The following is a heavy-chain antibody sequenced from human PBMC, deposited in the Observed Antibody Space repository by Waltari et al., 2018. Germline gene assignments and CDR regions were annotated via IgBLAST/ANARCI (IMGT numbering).Heavy chain of an antibody. V-gene: IGHV4-34*01. J-gene: IGHJ4*02. CDR3: ARGLVVSTRAMSY. CDR1: GGSFSGYY. CDR2: INHRGSP. D-gene: IGHD3-22*01. Sequence: QVQLQQWGAGLLKPSETLSLTCAVYGGSFSGYYWSWIRQTPGKGLEWIGEINHRGSPNYNPSLKSRVTISVDTSKNQFSLKLSSVTAADTAVYYCARGLVVSTRAMSYWGQGTLVTVSS.